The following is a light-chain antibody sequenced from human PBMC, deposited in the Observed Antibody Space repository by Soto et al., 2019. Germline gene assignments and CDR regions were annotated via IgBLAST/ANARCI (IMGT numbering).Light chain of an antibody. CDR3: QQYGSSPPYT. Sequence: EIVLTQSPGTLSLSPGERATLSCRASQSVCSSYLAWYQQKPGQAPRLLIYGASSRATGIPDRFSGSGSGTDFTLTISRLEPEDFAVYYCQQYGSSPPYTFGQGTKVDIK. J-gene: IGKJ2*01. CDR2: GAS. CDR1: QSVCSSY. V-gene: IGKV3-20*01.